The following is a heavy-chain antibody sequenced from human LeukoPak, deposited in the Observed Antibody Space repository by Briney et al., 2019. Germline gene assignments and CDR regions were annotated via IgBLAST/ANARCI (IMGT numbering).Heavy chain of an antibody. V-gene: IGHV4-30-4*01. Sequence: SETLSLTCTVSGGSISSGDYYWSWIRQPPGKGLEWIGYIYYSGSTYYNPSLKSRVALSVDKSKNQFSLRLNSVTAADTAMYYCARSHDHLWGNYPDYWGQGPLVTVSS. CDR1: GGSISSGDYY. CDR2: IYYSGST. CDR3: ARSHDHLWGNYPDY. D-gene: IGHD3-16*02. J-gene: IGHJ4*02.